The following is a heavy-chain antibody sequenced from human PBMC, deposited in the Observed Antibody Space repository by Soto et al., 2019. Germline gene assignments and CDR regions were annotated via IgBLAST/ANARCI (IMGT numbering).Heavy chain of an antibody. V-gene: IGHV3-30-3*01. CDR3: AKVSRPSRISTPDFDY. Sequence: QVQLVESGGGVVQPGTSLRLSCAASGFTLSSYSIHWVRQAPGTGLDWVAVISYDGNTQCYGDSVKGRFIVSRDNSRNTLYLQLNNLQAEETAVYYCAKVSRPSRISTPDFDYWGQGTLVTVSS. CDR1: GFTLSSYS. CDR2: ISYDGNTQ. J-gene: IGHJ4*02.